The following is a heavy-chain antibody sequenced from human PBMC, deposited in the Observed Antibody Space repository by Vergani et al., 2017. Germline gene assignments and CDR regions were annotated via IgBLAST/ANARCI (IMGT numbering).Heavy chain of an antibody. CDR2: IYYSRNP. V-gene: IGHV4-59*12. J-gene: IGHJ3*01. Sequence: QVQLQESGPGLVKPSETLSLTCTVSGGSISSYYWRWIRQPPGKGLDWIGYIYYSRNPNYNPSLRSRLTVSVDTSTNQFALKLGSVTAADAAVYYCARGPRIYGYGTGAFDVGSEETIVSVSS. CDR1: GGSISSYY. CDR3: ARGPRIYGYGTGAFDV. D-gene: IGHD5-18*01.